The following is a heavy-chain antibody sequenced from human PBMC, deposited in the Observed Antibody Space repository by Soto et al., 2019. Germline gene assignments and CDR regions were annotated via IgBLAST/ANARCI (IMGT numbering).Heavy chain of an antibody. CDR3: ARGRPYGMDV. CDR2: IRGSTDST. CDR1: GFTFSSSP. V-gene: IGHV3-23*01. J-gene: IGHJ6*02. Sequence: GGSLRLSCTASGFTFSSSPMTWVRQAPGKGLEWVSTIRGSTDSTYYADSVKGRLTISRDNAKNTLYLQMSSLRVEDTAVYYCARGRPYGMDVWGQGTTVTVYS.